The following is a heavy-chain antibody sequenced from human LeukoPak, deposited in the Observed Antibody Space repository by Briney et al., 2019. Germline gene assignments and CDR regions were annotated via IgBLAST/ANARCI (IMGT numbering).Heavy chain of an antibody. CDR3: AKDRRSYYYGSGSYYKTPEFGY. J-gene: IGHJ4*02. Sequence: GGSLRLSCAASGFTFSSYAMSWVRQAPGKGLEWVSAISGSGGSTYYADSVKGRFTISRDNSKNTLYLQMNSLRAEDTAVYYCAKDRRSYYYGSGSYYKTPEFGYWGQGTLVTVSS. CDR2: ISGSGGST. V-gene: IGHV3-23*01. CDR1: GFTFSSYA. D-gene: IGHD3-10*01.